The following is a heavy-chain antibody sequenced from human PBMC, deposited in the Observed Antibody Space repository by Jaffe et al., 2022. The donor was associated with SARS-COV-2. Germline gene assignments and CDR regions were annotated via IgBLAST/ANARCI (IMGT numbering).Heavy chain of an antibody. CDR1: GFTFSSYS. D-gene: IGHD4-17*01. Sequence: EVQLVESGGGLVQPGGSLRLSCAASGFTFSSYSMNWVRQAPGKGLEWVSYISSSSSTIYYADSVKGRFTISRDNAKNSLYLQMNSLRDEDTAVYYCARDGDYVYFVDYYGMDVWGQGTTVTVSS. V-gene: IGHV3-48*02. CDR2: ISSSSSTI. CDR3: ARDGDYVYFVDYYGMDV. J-gene: IGHJ6*02.